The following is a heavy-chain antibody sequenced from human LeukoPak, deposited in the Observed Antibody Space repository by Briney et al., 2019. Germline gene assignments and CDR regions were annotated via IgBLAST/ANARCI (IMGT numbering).Heavy chain of an antibody. V-gene: IGHV3-74*01. Sequence: PGGSLRLSCAASRFTFSSYWRHWVRQAPGKGLVWVSRINSDGSSTSYPDSVKGRFTISRDNAKNTLYLQMNSLRAEDTAVYYCAREGRYCCSTSCYEPYHYRGQGTVVTVSS. CDR1: RFTFSSYW. CDR2: INSDGSST. CDR3: AREGRYCCSTSCYEPYHY. D-gene: IGHD2-2*01. J-gene: IGHJ4*02.